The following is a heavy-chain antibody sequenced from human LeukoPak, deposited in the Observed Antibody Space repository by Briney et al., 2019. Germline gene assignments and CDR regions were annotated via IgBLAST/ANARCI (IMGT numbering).Heavy chain of an antibody. Sequence: KASETLSLTCTVSGGSISSGGYYWNWIRQHPGMGLEWIGYICYSGSTCYNPSLQSRVTISVDTSKNQFSLKLRSVTAADTAVYYCASAYCTTTYCYIDYWGQGTLVTVSS. D-gene: IGHD2-2*02. V-gene: IGHV4-31*03. CDR1: GGSISSGGYY. CDR3: ASAYCTTTYCYIDY. CDR2: ICYSGST. J-gene: IGHJ4*02.